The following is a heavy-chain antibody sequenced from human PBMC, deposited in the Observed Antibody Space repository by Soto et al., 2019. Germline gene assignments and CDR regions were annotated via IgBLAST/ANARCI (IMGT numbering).Heavy chain of an antibody. J-gene: IGHJ6*04. CDR3: ARVGAGIPIFGVVSRGYYYGRHA. CDR1: GGPFSSYA. V-gene: IGHV1-69*06. Sequence: SVKVSWKACGGPFSSYAISWEREAPGQWLEWVGGIIPIFGTANYAQKFPVRVTIXAEKSTSTGYMEVSRRRSEDRAVYYCARVGAGIPIFGVVSRGYYYGRHAWAVLTTVSVSS. CDR2: IIPIFGTA. D-gene: IGHD3-3*01.